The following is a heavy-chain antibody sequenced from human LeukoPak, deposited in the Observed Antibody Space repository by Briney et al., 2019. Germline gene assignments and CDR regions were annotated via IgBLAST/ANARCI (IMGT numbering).Heavy chain of an antibody. CDR3: AKAVPYNWNRGVAFDI. D-gene: IGHD1-1*01. Sequence: GGSLRLSCAASGFTFSSYAMSWVRQAPGKGLEWVSAISGSGGSTYYADSVKGRFTISRDNSKNTLYLQMNSLRAEDTAVYYCAKAVPYNWNRGVAFDIWGQGTMVTVSS. CDR2: ISGSGGST. J-gene: IGHJ3*02. V-gene: IGHV3-23*01. CDR1: GFTFSSYA.